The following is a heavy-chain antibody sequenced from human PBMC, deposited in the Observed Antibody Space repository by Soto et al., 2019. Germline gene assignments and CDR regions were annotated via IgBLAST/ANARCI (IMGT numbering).Heavy chain of an antibody. CDR1: GYTFTPYG. Sequence: ASVKVSCKASGYTFTPYGISRVRPAPGQGLEWMGWISVYNGNTNYAQKLQGRVTMTTDTSTSTAYMELRILRSDDTAVYYCARVTHYDILTGYYTEYYYYGMDVWGQGTTVTVSS. D-gene: IGHD3-9*01. J-gene: IGHJ6*02. CDR3: ARVTHYDILTGYYTEYYYYGMDV. V-gene: IGHV1-18*01. CDR2: ISVYNGNT.